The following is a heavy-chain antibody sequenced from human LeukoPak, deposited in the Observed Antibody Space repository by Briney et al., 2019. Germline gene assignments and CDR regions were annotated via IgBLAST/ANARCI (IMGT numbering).Heavy chain of an antibody. Sequence: GGSLRLSCAASGFTFSSNWMTWVRQAPGKGLEWVANINQDGGEKYYVDSVKGRFTISRDNTKNSLYLQMNSLRAEDTALYYCAKGAYDSSGYYFDYWGQGTLVTVSS. D-gene: IGHD3-22*01. CDR3: AKGAYDSSGYYFDY. J-gene: IGHJ4*02. CDR2: INQDGGEK. V-gene: IGHV3-7*03. CDR1: GFTFSSNW.